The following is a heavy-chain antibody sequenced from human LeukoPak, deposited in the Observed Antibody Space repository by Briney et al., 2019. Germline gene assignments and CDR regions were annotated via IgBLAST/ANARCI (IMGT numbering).Heavy chain of an antibody. CDR2: MNHSGST. J-gene: IGHJ6*03. CDR3: ARRRRIYGYYMDV. Sequence: PSETLSLTCAVYGGSFSGYYWSWIRQPPGKGLEWIGEMNHSGSTNYNPSLKSRVTISVDTSKNQFSLKLSSVTAADTAVYYCARRRRIYGYYMDVWGKGTTVTISS. D-gene: IGHD1-14*01. CDR1: GGSFSGYY. V-gene: IGHV4-34*01.